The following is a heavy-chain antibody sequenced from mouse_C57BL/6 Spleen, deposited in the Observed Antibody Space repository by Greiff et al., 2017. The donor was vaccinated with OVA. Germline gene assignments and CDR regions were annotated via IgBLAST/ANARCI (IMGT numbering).Heavy chain of an antibody. Sequence: QVQLQQSGPGLVQPSQSLSITCTVSGFSLTSYGVHWVRQSPGKGLEWLGVIWRGGSTDYNAAFMSRLSITKDNSKSQVFFKMNSLQADDTAIYYCAKSGYSNPDAMDYWGQGTSVTVSS. CDR1: GFSLTSYG. J-gene: IGHJ4*01. CDR3: AKSGYSNPDAMDY. D-gene: IGHD2-5*01. V-gene: IGHV2-5*01. CDR2: IWRGGST.